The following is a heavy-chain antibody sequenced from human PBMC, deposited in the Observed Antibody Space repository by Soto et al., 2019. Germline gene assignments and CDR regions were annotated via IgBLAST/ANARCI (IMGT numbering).Heavy chain of an antibody. V-gene: IGHV3-21*01. J-gene: IGHJ6*02. Sequence: GGFLRLSCAASGFTFSSYSMNWVRQAPGKGLEWVSSISSSSSYIYYADSVKGRFTISRDNAKNSLYLQMNSLRAEDTAVYYCARVGSGSYYNDAYYYYGMDVWGQGTTVTVSS. D-gene: IGHD3-10*01. CDR2: ISSSSSYI. CDR3: ARVGSGSYYNDAYYYYGMDV. CDR1: GFTFSSYS.